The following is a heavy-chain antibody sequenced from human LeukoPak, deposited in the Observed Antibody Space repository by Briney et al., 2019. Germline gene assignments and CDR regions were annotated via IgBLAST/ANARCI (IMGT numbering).Heavy chain of an antibody. J-gene: IGHJ4*02. CDR3: ATTPPSSGWYPFDY. V-gene: IGHV1-69*13. Sequence: SVKVSCKASGGTFSSYAISWVRQAPGQGLEWMGGINPIFGTANYAQKFQGRVTITADESTSTAYMELSSLRSEDTAVYYCATTPPSSGWYPFDYWGQGTLVTVSS. D-gene: IGHD6-19*01. CDR1: GGTFSSYA. CDR2: INPIFGTA.